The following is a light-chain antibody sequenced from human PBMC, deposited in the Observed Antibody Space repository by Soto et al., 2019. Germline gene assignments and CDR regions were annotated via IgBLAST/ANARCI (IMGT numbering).Light chain of an antibody. Sequence: DIQMTQSPSTLSASVGDRVTITCRASQSIRRWLAWYQQKPGKAPNLLISKASSLESGVPSRFSGRGSGTEFTLTISSLQPEDFATYYCQHYNSYPITFGGGTKVEIK. V-gene: IGKV1-5*03. CDR1: QSIRRW. CDR3: QHYNSYPIT. CDR2: KAS. J-gene: IGKJ4*01.